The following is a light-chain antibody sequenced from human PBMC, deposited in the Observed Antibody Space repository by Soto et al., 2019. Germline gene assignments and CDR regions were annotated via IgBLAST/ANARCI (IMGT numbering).Light chain of an antibody. J-gene: IGLJ3*02. V-gene: IGLV2-23*02. CDR1: SGDVGSYNL. CDR3: CSYAGSSTWV. CDR2: EVS. Sequence: QSALTQPASVSGSPGQSITISCTGTSGDVGSYNLVSWYQQHPGKAPKLMIYEVSKRPSGVSNRFSGYKSGNTASLTISGLQAEDEADYYCCSYAGSSTWVFGGGTKLTVL.